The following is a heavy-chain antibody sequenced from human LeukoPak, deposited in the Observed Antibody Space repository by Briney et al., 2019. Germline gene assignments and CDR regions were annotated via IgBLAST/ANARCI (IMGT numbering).Heavy chain of an antibody. D-gene: IGHD5-18*01. CDR2: IIPIFGTA. Sequence: GASVKVSCKASGGTFSSYAISWVRQAPGQGLEWMGGIIPIFGTANYAQKFQGRVTITADESTGTAYMELSSLRSEDTAVYYCARNRGYSYGYFPDYWGQGTQVTVSS. CDR3: ARNRGYSYGYFPDY. V-gene: IGHV1-69*13. J-gene: IGHJ4*02. CDR1: GGTFSSYA.